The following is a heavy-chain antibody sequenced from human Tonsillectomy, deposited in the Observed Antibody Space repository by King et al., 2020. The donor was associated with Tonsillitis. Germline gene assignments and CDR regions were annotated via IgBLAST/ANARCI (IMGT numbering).Heavy chain of an antibody. CDR1: GYSFTSYW. D-gene: IGHD6-19*01. CDR3: ARRRDSSGWYENNWFDP. J-gene: IGHJ5*02. Sequence: VQLVQSGAEVKKPGESLKISCKGSGYSFTSYWIGWVRQMPGKGLEWMGIIYPGDSDTRYSPSFQGQVTISADKSISTAYLQWSSLKASDTAMYYCARRRDSSGWYENNWFDPWGQGTLVTVSS. CDR2: IYPGDSDT. V-gene: IGHV5-51*01.